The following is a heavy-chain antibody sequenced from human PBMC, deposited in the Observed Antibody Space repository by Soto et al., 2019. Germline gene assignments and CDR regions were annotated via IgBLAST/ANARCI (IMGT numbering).Heavy chain of an antibody. CDR3: AHQKGIAAAPNYYYYYGMDV. CDR1: GFSLSTSGVG. D-gene: IGHD6-13*01. Sequence: GSGPTLVNPTQTLTLTCTFSGFSLSTSGVGVGWIRQPPGKALEWLALIYWNDDKRYSPSLKSRLTITKDTSKNQVVLTMTNMDPVDTATYYCAHQKGIAAAPNYYYYYGMDVWGQGTTVTVSS. J-gene: IGHJ6*02. V-gene: IGHV2-5*01. CDR2: IYWNDDK.